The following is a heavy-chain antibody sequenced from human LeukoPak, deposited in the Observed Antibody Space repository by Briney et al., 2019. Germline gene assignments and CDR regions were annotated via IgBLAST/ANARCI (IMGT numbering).Heavy chain of an antibody. V-gene: IGHV3-23*01. CDR3: AKFTRTLVRGALVN. D-gene: IGHD3-10*01. CDR2: VSGSGGST. J-gene: IGHJ4*02. CDR1: GFTFSDYY. Sequence: PGGSLRLSCAASGFTFSDYYMSWVRQAPGKGLEWVSAVSGSGGSTYYADSVKGRFTISRDNSKNTLYLQMNSLRAEDTAVYYCAKFTRTLVRGALVNWGQGTLVTVSS.